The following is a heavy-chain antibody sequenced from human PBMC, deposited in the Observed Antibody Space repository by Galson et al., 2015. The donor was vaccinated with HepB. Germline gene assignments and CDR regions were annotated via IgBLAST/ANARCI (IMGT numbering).Heavy chain of an antibody. CDR3: AKSIRLGRGFDS. V-gene: IGHV6-1*01. D-gene: IGHD7-27*01. CDR2: TSYRYKWSN. CDR1: ADSVSSNTVG. Sequence: CAIPADSVSSNTVGWNWIRQSPSRGLEWLGRTSYRYKWSNEYAASVKSRRTINPDTSKNQFSLQLNSVTPEDTAVYYCAKSIRLGRGFDSWGQGTLVTVSS. J-gene: IGHJ4*02.